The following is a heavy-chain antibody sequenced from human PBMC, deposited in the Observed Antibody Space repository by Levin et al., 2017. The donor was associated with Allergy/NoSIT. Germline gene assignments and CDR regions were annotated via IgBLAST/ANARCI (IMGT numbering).Heavy chain of an antibody. J-gene: IGHJ3*01. CDR3: ARGGGWDLGSFDV. CDR1: GGSLSSYY. Sequence: SETLSLTCSVSGGSLSSYYWSWIRQSPEKGLEWIAYIFHTGSTSYNPSLKSRVTISIDTSKNQFSLKMNSVTAADTAVYYCARGGGWDLGSFDVWGQGTLVTVSA. V-gene: IGHV4-59*01. CDR2: IFHTGST. D-gene: IGHD1-26*01.